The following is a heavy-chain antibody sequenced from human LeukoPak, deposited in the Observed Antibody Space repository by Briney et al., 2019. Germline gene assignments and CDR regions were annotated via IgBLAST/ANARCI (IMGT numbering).Heavy chain of an antibody. CDR1: GYTFTSYG. V-gene: IGHV1-18*01. D-gene: IGHD6-13*01. CDR3: ARDLIQQLVPVGAPSFDP. CDR2: ISAYNGNT. J-gene: IGHJ5*02. Sequence: ASVKVSCKASGYTFTSYGISWVRQAPGQGLEWMGWISAYNGNTNYAQKFQGRVTMTRDTSTSTVYMELSSLRSEDTAVYYCARDLIQQLVPVGAPSFDPWGQGTLVTVSS.